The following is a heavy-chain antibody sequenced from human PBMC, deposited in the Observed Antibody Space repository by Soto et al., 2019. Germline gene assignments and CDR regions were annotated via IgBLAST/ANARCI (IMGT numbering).Heavy chain of an antibody. J-gene: IGHJ3*02. D-gene: IGHD1-1*01. CDR2: MSHSGGT. CDR3: ARVERGTATTVVDAFDI. CDR1: GGFVSSGSYY. Sequence: QVQLQQWGAGLLKPSETLSLTCAVYGGFVSSGSYYWSWIRQPPGKGLEWIGEMSHSGGTHFNPSLKSRGTISVDTSKNQFSLKMGSVTAADTAVYYCARVERGTATTVVDAFDIWGPGTMVTVSS. V-gene: IGHV4-34*01.